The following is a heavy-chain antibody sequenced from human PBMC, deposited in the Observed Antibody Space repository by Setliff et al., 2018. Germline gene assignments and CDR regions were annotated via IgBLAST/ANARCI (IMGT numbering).Heavy chain of an antibody. D-gene: IGHD5-12*01. Sequence: GESLKISCKGSGYSFTDYWIGWVRQMPGEGLEWMGIIPPSNSDTVYSPSFQGPVTISADRSITTAYLQWSSLKASDTAIYYCARNRVALYDAFDIWGQGTMVTVSS. V-gene: IGHV5-51*01. J-gene: IGHJ3*02. CDR2: IPPSNSDT. CDR3: ARNRVALYDAFDI. CDR1: GYSFTDYW.